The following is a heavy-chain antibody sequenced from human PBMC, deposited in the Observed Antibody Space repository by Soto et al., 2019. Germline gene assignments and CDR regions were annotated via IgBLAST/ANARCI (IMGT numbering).Heavy chain of an antibody. V-gene: IGHV3-30-3*01. CDR3: ARDWKGVIVVVGAFDI. CDR2: ISYDGSNK. D-gene: IGHD3-22*01. Sequence: QVPLVESGGGVVQPGRSLRLSCAASGFTFSSYAMHWVRQAPGKGLEWVAVISYDGSNKYYADSVKGRFTISRDNSKNTLYLQMNSLRAEDTAVYYCARDWKGVIVVVGAFDIWGQGTMVTVSS. CDR1: GFTFSSYA. J-gene: IGHJ3*02.